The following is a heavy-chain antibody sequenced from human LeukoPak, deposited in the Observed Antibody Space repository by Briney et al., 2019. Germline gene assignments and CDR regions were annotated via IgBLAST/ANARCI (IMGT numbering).Heavy chain of an antibody. CDR2: INHSGGT. V-gene: IGHV4-34*01. D-gene: IGHD3-10*01. CDR3: AREVTMVRGVTLNWFDP. Sequence: RASETLSLTCAVYGGSFSGYYWSWIRQPPGKGLEWIGEINHSGGTNYNPSLKSRVTISVDTSKNQFSLKLSSVTAADTAVYYCAREVTMVRGVTLNWFDPWGQGTLVTVSS. J-gene: IGHJ5*02. CDR1: GGSFSGYY.